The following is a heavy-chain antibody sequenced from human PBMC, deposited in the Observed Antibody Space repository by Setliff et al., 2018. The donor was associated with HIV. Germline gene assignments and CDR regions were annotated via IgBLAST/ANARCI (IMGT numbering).Heavy chain of an antibody. CDR2: IYNSGST. CDR3: ARSGVGATTWDS. J-gene: IGHJ4*02. V-gene: IGHV4-61*02. Sequence: SETLSLTCSVSGDSISSGSSYWSWIRQPAGKGLEWIGRIYNSGSTDHNPSLRSRVTISIDTSKNQFSLKLTSVTAAATAGYYCARSGVGATTWDSWGQGTLVTVSS. D-gene: IGHD1-26*01. CDR1: GDSISSGSSY.